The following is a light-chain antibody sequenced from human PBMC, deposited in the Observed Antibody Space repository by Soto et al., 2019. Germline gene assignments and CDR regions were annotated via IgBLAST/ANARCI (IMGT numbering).Light chain of an antibody. CDR3: QQYDTSPTT. Sequence: EIVMTQSPATLSVSPGERATLSCRASQAVSSNLAWYQQKPGQAPRLLIYAASTRAAGIPDRFSGSGSGTDFTLTISRLEPEDFPVYYCQQYDTSPTTFGQGTKVDIK. CDR1: QAVSSN. V-gene: IGKV3-15*01. J-gene: IGKJ1*01. CDR2: AAS.